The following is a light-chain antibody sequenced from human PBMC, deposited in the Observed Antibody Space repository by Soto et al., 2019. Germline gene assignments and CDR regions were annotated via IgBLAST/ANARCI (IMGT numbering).Light chain of an antibody. CDR2: AAS. V-gene: IGKV1-39*01. Sequence: DIQMTQSPSSLSASVGDGVTITCRASQGIRTDLVWYQQKPGKAPKRLIYAASSLQSGVPSRFSGSGSGTEFTLTISSLQPEDFATYYCQQSYSTPPTFGGGTKVDIK. J-gene: IGKJ4*01. CDR3: QQSYSTPPT. CDR1: QGIRTD.